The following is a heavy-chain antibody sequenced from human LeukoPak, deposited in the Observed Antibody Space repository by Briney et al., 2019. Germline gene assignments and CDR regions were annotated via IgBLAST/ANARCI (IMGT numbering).Heavy chain of an antibody. Sequence: GGSLRLSCSASGFTFSNCAMHWVRQAPGKGLEWVAMISYDGNSKYYGDSVKGRFTISRDNSKNTLYLQMDSLRTEDTAVYYCAKDWGSSGWYNYFDPWGQGTLVTVSS. D-gene: IGHD6-19*01. CDR1: GFTFSNCA. V-gene: IGHV3-30*18. J-gene: IGHJ5*02. CDR3: AKDWGSSGWYNYFDP. CDR2: ISYDGNSK.